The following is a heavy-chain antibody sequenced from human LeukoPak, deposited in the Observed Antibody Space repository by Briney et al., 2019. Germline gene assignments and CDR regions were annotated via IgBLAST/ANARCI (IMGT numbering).Heavy chain of an antibody. V-gene: IGHV4-30-4*01. D-gene: IGHD3-22*01. J-gene: IGHJ3*02. CDR3: AREWAHSSGSNDAFDI. CDR1: GGSFSGYY. CDR2: IYYSGST. Sequence: SETLSLTCAVYGGSFSGYYWSWIRQPPGKGLEWIGYIYYSGSTYYNPSLKSRVTISVDTSKNQFSLKLSSVTAADTAVYYCAREWAHSSGSNDAFDIWGQGTMVTVSS.